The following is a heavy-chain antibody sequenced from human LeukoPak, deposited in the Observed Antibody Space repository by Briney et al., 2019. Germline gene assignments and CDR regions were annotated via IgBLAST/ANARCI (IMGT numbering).Heavy chain of an antibody. CDR2: IYPGDSDT. CDR1: GYSFTNYW. CDR3: ARHSEMATISFDY. D-gene: IGHD5-24*01. Sequence: GESLKIPCKASGYSFTNYWIGWVRQMRQMPGKGLEWMGIIYPGDSDTRYSPSFQGQVTISADKSISTAYLQWSSLKASDTAMYYCARHSEMATISFDYWGQGTLVTVSS. V-gene: IGHV5-51*01. J-gene: IGHJ4*02.